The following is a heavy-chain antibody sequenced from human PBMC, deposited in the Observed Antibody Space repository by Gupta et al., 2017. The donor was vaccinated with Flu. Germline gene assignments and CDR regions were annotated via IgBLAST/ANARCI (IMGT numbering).Heavy chain of an antibody. CDR2: IYIDGNT. CDR3: ARDGGGGAMEP. Sequence: EVQLVESGGGLVQPGGSLRLSCAASGFSVSSNYMTWVRQAPGKGLEWVSIIYIDGNTYYADSVKDRFTMSRHNSENTLYLQMNSLRAEDTAVYYCARDGGGGAMEPWGQGTLVTVSS. D-gene: IGHD5-18*01. CDR1: GFSVSSNY. V-gene: IGHV3-53*04. J-gene: IGHJ4*02.